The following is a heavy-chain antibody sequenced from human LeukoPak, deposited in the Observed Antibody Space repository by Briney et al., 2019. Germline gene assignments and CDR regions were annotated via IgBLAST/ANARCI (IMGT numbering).Heavy chain of an antibody. CDR3: ARHRVLWFGELLAPDFDF. Sequence: GESLKISCKGSGYSFASYWIGWVRQMPGKGLEWMGIIYPGDSDTRYSPSFQGQVTISADKSISTAYLQWSSLKASDTAMYYCARHRVLWFGELLAPDFDFWGQGTLVTVSS. V-gene: IGHV5-51*01. J-gene: IGHJ4*02. D-gene: IGHD3-10*01. CDR2: IYPGDSDT. CDR1: GYSFASYW.